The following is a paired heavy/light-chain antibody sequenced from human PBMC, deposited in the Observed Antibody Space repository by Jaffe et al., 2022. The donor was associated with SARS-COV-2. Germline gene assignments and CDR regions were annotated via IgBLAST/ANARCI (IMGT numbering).Light chain of an antibody. J-gene: IGKJ4*01. V-gene: IGKV3-15*01. CDR1: QSVSSK. CDR3: QQYDNWPPFT. CDR2: GAT. Sequence: EIVMTQSPSTLSVSPGERATLSCRASQSVSSKLAWYQQKAGQAPRLLIYGATTRAAGIPARFSGSGSGTDFTLTISSLQSEDFAIYYCQQYDNWPPFTFGGGTQVEIK.
Heavy chain of an antibody. CDR1: EGAFSGYY. CDR2: INEGGHT. V-gene: IGHV4-34*01. D-gene: IGHD3-9*01. J-gene: IGHJ5*02. CDR3: ARGGIRNSDLLPPTDWFDP. Sequence: QVQLQPWGAGLLKPSETLSLTCVVYEGAFSGYYWSWIRQTPGKGLEWIGEINEGGHTNYNPSLKSRVTISVDTSKNQFSLKLSSVTAADTAVYHCARGGIRNSDLLPPTDWFDPWGQGTQVTVSS.